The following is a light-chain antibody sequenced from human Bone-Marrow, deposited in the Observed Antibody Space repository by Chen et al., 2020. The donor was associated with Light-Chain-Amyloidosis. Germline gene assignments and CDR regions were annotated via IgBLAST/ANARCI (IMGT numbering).Light chain of an antibody. J-gene: IGLJ3*02. Sequence: SYVLTQPSSVSVAPGQTATLACGGNNIGSTSVHWYQQTPGQAPLLGVYDDSDRPSGIPERLSGSNSGNTATLTISRVEAGDEADYYCQVWDRSSDRPVFGGGTKLTVL. CDR3: QVWDRSSDRPV. CDR1: NIGSTS. V-gene: IGLV3-21*02. CDR2: DDS.